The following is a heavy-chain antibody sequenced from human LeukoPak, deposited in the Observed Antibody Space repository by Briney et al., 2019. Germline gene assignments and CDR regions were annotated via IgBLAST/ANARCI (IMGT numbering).Heavy chain of an antibody. D-gene: IGHD5-24*01. CDR3: ARGDVYFDY. J-gene: IGHJ4*02. V-gene: IGHV1-18*01. CDR1: GYSFTNYD. CDR2: ISAYNRNT. Sequence: GESLKISCKGSGYSFTNYDINWVRQAPGQGLEWMGWISAYNRNTNYAQKFQGRVTMTTDTSTSTAYMELRRLTSDDTAVYHCARGDVYFDYWGQGTLVTVSS.